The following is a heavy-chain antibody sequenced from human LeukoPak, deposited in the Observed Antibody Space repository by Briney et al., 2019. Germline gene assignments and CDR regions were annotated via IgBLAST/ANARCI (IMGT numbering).Heavy chain of an antibody. CDR3: ARVRDGSGSFDY. V-gene: IGHV3-74*01. CDR2: ISGDGSRT. D-gene: IGHD3-10*01. Sequence: GGSLRLSCAASGFTFSNYWMHWVRQAPGKGLVWVSRISGDGSRTSYADSVKGRFTISRDNAKSTLYLQMNSLRAEDTAIFYCARVRDGSGSFDYWGQGTLVTVSS. J-gene: IGHJ4*02. CDR1: GFTFSNYW.